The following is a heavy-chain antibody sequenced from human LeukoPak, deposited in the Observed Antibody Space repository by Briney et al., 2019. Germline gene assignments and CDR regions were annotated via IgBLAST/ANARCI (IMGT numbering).Heavy chain of an antibody. D-gene: IGHD3-10*01. CDR3: AKVSGYYMDA. Sequence: GGSLRLSCAVSGITFSSYGMHWVRQARGKGLEWVAIIWYDGSNKYYADSVKGRFTISRDNSKNTLYLQMNSLRVEDTAVYYCAKVSGYYMDAWGKGTTVTVSS. CDR2: IWYDGSNK. CDR1: GITFSSYG. J-gene: IGHJ6*03. V-gene: IGHV3-33*06.